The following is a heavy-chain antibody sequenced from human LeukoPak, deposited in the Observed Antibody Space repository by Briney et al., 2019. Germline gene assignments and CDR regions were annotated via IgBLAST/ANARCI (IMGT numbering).Heavy chain of an antibody. D-gene: IGHD1-26*01. CDR2: IYPGDSDT. V-gene: IGHV5-51*01. CDR3: AGHHSGHPPYYYGMDV. J-gene: IGHJ6*02. CDR1: GYSFTSYW. Sequence: GESLKISCKGSGYSFTSYWIGWVRQMPGKGLEWMGIIYPGDSDTRYSPSFQGQVTISADKSISTAYLQWSSLKASDTAMYYCAGHHSGHPPYYYGMDVWGQGTTVTVSS.